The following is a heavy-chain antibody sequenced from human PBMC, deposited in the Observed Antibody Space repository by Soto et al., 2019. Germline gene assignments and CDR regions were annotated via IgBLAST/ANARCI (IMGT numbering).Heavy chain of an antibody. V-gene: IGHV1-69*01. CDR2: IIPIFGTA. Sequence: QVQLVQSGAEVNKPRASVKVSCKSSGGTFSSYAISWVRQAPGQGLEWMGGIIPIFGTANYAQQFQGRVTITADESTSTAYMELSSLRSEDTAVYYCAREVAADGRGNWFDPWGQGTLVTVCS. CDR1: GGTFSSYA. CDR3: AREVAADGRGNWFDP. D-gene: IGHD6-13*01. J-gene: IGHJ5*02.